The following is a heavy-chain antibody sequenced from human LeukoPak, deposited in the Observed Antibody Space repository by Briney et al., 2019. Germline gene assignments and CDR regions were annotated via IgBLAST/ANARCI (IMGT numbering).Heavy chain of an antibody. D-gene: IGHD6-13*01. CDR1: GGSISSYY. Sequence: SETLSLTCTVSGGSISSYYWSWIRQPPGKGLEWIGEINHSGSTNYNPSLKSRVTISVDTSKNQFSLKLSSVTAADTAVYYCARRLLVAAAGTRLDYWGQGTLVTVSS. J-gene: IGHJ4*02. CDR3: ARRLLVAAAGTRLDY. V-gene: IGHV4-34*01. CDR2: INHSGST.